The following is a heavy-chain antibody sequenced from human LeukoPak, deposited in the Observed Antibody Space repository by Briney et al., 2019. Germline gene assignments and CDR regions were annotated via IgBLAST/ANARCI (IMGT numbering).Heavy chain of an antibody. V-gene: IGHV6-1*01. D-gene: IGHD2-2*01. CDR1: GDSVSSNSAA. CDR3: ARDSDIVVVKEGYYYGMDV. CDR2: TYYRSKWYS. Sequence: SQTLSLTCAISGDSVSSNSAAWNWIRQSPSRGLEWLGRTYYRSKWYSDYAVSVKSRITINPDTSKNQFSLQLNSVTPEDTAVYYCARDSDIVVVKEGYYYGMDVWGKGTTVTVSS. J-gene: IGHJ6*04.